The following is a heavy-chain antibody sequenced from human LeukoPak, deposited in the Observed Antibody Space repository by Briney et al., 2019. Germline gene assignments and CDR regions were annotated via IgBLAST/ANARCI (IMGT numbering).Heavy chain of an antibody. CDR1: SGSISGSY. V-gene: IGHV4-59*08. J-gene: IGHJ4*02. CDR2: IYYTGST. CDR3: ARHYSSGTYPLDY. Sequence: SETLSLTCAVSSGSISGSYWSWIRQPPGKGLEWIGRIYYTGSTNYNPSFKSRVTMSLDRSKNQFSLKVRSVTAADTAVYYCARHYSSGTYPLDYWGQGTLVTVSS. D-gene: IGHD3-10*01.